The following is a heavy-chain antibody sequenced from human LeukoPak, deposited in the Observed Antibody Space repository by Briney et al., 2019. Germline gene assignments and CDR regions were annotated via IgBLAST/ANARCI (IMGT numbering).Heavy chain of an antibody. Sequence: GGSLRLSCVASGFTFSDYYMSWIRQAPGKGLVWVSRINSDGSNTIYADSVKGRFTISRDNAKNTLYLQMNSLRAEDTAVYYCARANYHDYWGQGTLVTVSS. CDR1: GFTFSDYY. D-gene: IGHD5-24*01. J-gene: IGHJ4*02. V-gene: IGHV3-74*01. CDR2: INSDGSNT. CDR3: ARANYHDY.